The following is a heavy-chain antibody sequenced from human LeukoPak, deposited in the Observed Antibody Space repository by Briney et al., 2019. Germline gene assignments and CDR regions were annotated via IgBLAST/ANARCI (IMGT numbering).Heavy chain of an antibody. V-gene: IGHV3-33*01. J-gene: IGHJ4*02. D-gene: IGHD5-12*01. CDR1: GFTFSSYG. CDR2: IWYDGSNK. Sequence: GGFLRLSCAASGFTFSSYGMHGVRQAPGKGLEWVAVIWYDGSNKYYADSVKGRFTISRDNSKNTLYLQMNSLRAEGTAVYYCARDRGYRGCDYWGEGTLVTVSS. CDR3: ARDRGYRGCDY.